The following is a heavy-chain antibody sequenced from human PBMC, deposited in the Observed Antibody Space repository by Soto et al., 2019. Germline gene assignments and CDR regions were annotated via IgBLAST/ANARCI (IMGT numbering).Heavy chain of an antibody. Sequence: SETLSLTCAVSGGSISSGGYSWSWIRQPPGKGLEWIGYIYHSGSTYYNPSLKSRVTISVDRSKNQFSLKLSSVTAADTAVYYCARASYGDYDYYYGMDVWGQGTTVTVS. CDR1: GGSISSGGYS. CDR3: ARASYGDYDYYYGMDV. D-gene: IGHD4-17*01. J-gene: IGHJ6*02. CDR2: IYHSGST. V-gene: IGHV4-30-2*01.